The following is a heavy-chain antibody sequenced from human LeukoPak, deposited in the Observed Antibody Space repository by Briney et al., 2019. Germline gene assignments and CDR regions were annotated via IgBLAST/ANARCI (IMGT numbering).Heavy chain of an antibody. CDR2: IYYSGST. CDR1: GGSISSSSYY. Sequence: SETLSLTCTVSGGSISSSSYYWGWIRQPPGKGLEWIGSIYYSGSTYYNPSLKSRVTISVDTSKNQFSLKLSSVTAADTAVYYCARLPSMVRGVCYFDYWGQGTLVTVSS. V-gene: IGHV4-39*01. J-gene: IGHJ4*02. CDR3: ARLPSMVRGVCYFDY. D-gene: IGHD3-10*01.